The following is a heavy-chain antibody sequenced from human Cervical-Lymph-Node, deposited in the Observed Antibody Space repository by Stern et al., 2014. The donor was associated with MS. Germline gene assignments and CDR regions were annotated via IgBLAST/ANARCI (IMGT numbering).Heavy chain of an antibody. CDR3: AALVRGSYFY. J-gene: IGHJ4*02. D-gene: IGHD1-26*01. Sequence: VKLGQSGAEMKKPGESLKISCKGSGYSFTLYWIGWMRQMPGKGLEWMGIIYPRDSNTRYSPSFQGQVTISADKSISPAYLQWSSLKASDTAMYYCAALVRGSYFYWGQGTLVTVSS. V-gene: IGHV5-51*01. CDR1: GYSFTLYW. CDR2: IYPRDSNT.